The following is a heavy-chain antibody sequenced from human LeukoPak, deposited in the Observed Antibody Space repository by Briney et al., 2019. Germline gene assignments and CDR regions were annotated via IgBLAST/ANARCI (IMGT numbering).Heavy chain of an antibody. J-gene: IGHJ4*02. CDR3: AKDIFRPDY. CDR1: GFTLCNYT. V-gene: IGHV3-23*01. CDR2: LLGSGVST. Sequence: GGSLRLSSAPSGFTLCNYTMRCGCQAPGKGLEWVSALLGSGVSTFYADSVKGRFTISRDNSKNTLYLQMNSLRAEDTAVYYCAKDIFRPDYWGQGTLVTVSS.